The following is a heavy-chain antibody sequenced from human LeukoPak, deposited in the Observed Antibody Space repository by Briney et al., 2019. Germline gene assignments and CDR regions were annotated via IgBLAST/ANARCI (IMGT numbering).Heavy chain of an antibody. D-gene: IGHD2-15*01. Sequence: PSETLSLTCTVSGGSISSYYCSWIRQPAGKGLEWIGRIYPSGSTSYSPSLKSRVTMSVDTSKNQFSLKLSSVTAADTAVYYCARDSQYSRRWFDPWGQGTPVAVSS. CDR1: GGSISSYY. CDR2: IYPSGST. J-gene: IGHJ5*02. CDR3: ARDSQYSRRWFDP. V-gene: IGHV4-4*07.